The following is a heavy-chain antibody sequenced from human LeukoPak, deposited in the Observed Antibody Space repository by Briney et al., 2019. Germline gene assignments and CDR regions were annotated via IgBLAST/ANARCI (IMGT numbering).Heavy chain of an antibody. CDR1: GGSFSGYY. J-gene: IGHJ4*02. CDR2: INHSGST. D-gene: IGHD3-22*01. CDR3: ARGDFYYDSSGYAKVFDY. Sequence: SETPSLTCAVYGGSFSGYYWSWIRQPPGKGLEWIGEINHSGSTNYNPSLKSRVTISVDTSKNQFSLKLSSVTAADTAVYYCARGDFYYDSSGYAKVFDYWGQGTLVTVSS. V-gene: IGHV4-34*01.